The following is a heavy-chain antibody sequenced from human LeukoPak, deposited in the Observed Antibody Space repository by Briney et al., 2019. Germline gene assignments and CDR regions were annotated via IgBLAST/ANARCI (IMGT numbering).Heavy chain of an antibody. CDR2: ISSGSGTI. J-gene: IGHJ4*02. CDR1: GFTFSSYE. Sequence: GSLRLSCAASGFTFSSYEMNWVRQAPGKGLEWVSYISSGSGTIYYADSVKGRFTISRDNAKNSLSLQMNSLRAEDTAVYYCARGGSYYCLDYWGQGTLVTVSS. D-gene: IGHD1-26*01. V-gene: IGHV3-48*03. CDR3: ARGGSYYCLDY.